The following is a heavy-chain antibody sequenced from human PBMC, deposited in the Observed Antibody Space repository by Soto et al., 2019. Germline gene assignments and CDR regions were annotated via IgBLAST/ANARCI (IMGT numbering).Heavy chain of an antibody. CDR3: VRGNYGTDY. Sequence: EVQLVESGGGLVQPGGSLSLSCAASGFPFRTSWMYWVRQPPGKGLVWVSRINDDGSTTTYADSVKGRFTISRDNAKNTLFMQMDSLRAEDMGVYYCVRGNYGTDYWGQGTLVTVSS. V-gene: IGHV3-74*03. D-gene: IGHD3-10*01. J-gene: IGHJ4*02. CDR1: GFPFRTSW. CDR2: INDDGSTT.